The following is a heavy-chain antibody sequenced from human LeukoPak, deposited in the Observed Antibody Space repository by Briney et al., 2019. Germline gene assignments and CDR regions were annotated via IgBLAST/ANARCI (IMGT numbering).Heavy chain of an antibody. CDR2: ISDTGNT. CDR3: AKAPVTTCRGAFCYPFDY. Sequence: GGSLRLSCAASGFTLSSYAMSWGRQAPGKGLEGVSAISDTGNTYHADSVKGRITISRDSSKNTLFLQMNRLRPEDAAVYYCAKAPVTTCRGAFCYPFDYWGLGTLVTVSS. V-gene: IGHV3-23*01. CDR1: GFTLSSYA. D-gene: IGHD2-15*01. J-gene: IGHJ4*02.